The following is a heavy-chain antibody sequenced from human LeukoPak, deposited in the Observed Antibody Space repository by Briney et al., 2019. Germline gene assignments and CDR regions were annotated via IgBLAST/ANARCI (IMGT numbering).Heavy chain of an antibody. J-gene: IGHJ4*02. D-gene: IGHD1-26*01. Sequence: SETLSLTCTVSGGSISSYYWSWIRQPAGKGPEWIGRIYTSGSTNYNASLKSRVSMSVDTSKNQFSLKLSSVTAADTAVFYCARENSGSYRGFDYWGQGTLVTVSS. CDR3: ARENSGSYRGFDY. CDR1: GGSISSYY. V-gene: IGHV4-4*07. CDR2: IYTSGST.